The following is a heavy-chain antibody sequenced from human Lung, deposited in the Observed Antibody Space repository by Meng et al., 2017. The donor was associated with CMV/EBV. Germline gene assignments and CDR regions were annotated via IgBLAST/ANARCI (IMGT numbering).Heavy chain of an antibody. J-gene: IGHJ4*02. CDR3: ERGTIFGVFNFDY. CDR2: INPSGGSK. CDR1: GYNDKRKY. Sequence: KADGYNDKRKYMDWVRQAHGQGRGWMGIINPSGGSKSYEQKCQGRVTMTRDTSTSTVYMELSSLRSEDTDVYYCERGTIFGVFNFDYWGQGTLVTVSS. V-gene: IGHV1-46*02. D-gene: IGHD3-3*01.